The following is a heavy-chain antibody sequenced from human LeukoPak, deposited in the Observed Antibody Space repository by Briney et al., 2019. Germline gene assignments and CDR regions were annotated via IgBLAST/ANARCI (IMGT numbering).Heavy chain of an antibody. Sequence: SETLSLTCTVSGGSISSYYWSWIRQPAGKGLEWIGRIYTSGSTNYNPSLKSRVTMSVDTSKNQFSLKLSSVTAADTAVYYCASTPPIAAAGTMFDPWGQGTLVTVSS. CDR1: GGSISSYY. V-gene: IGHV4-4*07. CDR2: IYTSGST. CDR3: ASTPPIAAAGTMFDP. J-gene: IGHJ5*02. D-gene: IGHD6-13*01.